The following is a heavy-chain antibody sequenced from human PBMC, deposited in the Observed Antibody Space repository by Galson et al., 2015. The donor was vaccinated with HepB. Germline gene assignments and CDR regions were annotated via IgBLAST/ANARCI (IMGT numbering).Heavy chain of an antibody. V-gene: IGHV4-59*01. CDR2: IYYTGST. CDR1: DGSISPYY. Sequence: LSLTCTVSDGSISPYYWTWIRQPPGKGLEWIGYIYYTGSTNYNPSLKSRVTISVDTSKNQFSLRLTSVTAADTAMYFCARGKDWREAFDIWGQGTMVTVSS. J-gene: IGHJ3*02. CDR3: ARGKDWREAFDI. D-gene: IGHD3-3*01.